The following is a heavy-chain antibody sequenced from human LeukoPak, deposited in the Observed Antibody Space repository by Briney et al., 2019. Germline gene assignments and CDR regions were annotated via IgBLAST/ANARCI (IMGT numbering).Heavy chain of an antibody. J-gene: IGHJ4*02. Sequence: GGSLRLSCGASGFVFNNYWMHWVRQAPGKGLGWVARINRDGSVKTYADSVKGRFTISRDNAKNTLYLQMNTLRAEDTAVYYCVRDPLDDWGQGTLVTVSS. CDR3: VRDPLDD. CDR2: INRDGSVK. V-gene: IGHV3-74*01. CDR1: GFVFNNYW.